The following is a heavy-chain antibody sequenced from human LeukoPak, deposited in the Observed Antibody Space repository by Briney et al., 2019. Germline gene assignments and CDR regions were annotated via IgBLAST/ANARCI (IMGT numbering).Heavy chain of an antibody. Sequence: ASVKVSCKASGYTFTSYDINWVRQATGQGLEGMGGMNPNSGNTGYAQKFQGRVTMTRNTSISTPYMELSSLRSEDTAVYYCACRWSGYCSSTSCYAWFDPWGQGTLVTVSS. V-gene: IGHV1-8*01. CDR1: GYTFTSYD. CDR3: ACRWSGYCSSTSCYAWFDP. J-gene: IGHJ5*02. CDR2: MNPNSGNT. D-gene: IGHD2-2*03.